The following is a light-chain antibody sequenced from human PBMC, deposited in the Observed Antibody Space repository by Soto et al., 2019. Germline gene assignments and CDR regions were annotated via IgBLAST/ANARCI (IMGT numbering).Light chain of an antibody. CDR3: SSYTNTNTPVL. V-gene: IGLV2-14*01. CDR1: SSDVGYDNY. Sequence: QSALTQPASVSGYPGQSITISCTGTSSDVGYDNYVSWYQQHPGKAPKLMIYDVSKRPSGVSNRFSGYKSCNTASLTISGLQAEDEADYSCSSYTNTNTPVLFGGGTKLTVL. J-gene: IGLJ2*01. CDR2: DVS.